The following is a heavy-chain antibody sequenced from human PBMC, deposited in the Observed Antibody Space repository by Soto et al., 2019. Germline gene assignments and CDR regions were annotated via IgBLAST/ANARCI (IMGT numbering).Heavy chain of an antibody. J-gene: IGHJ4*02. CDR2: IYYSGST. V-gene: IGHV4-39*01. CDR1: GGSISSSSYY. Sequence: SETLSLTCTVSGGSISSSSYYWGWIRQPPGKGLEWIGSIYYSGSTYYNPSLKSRVTISVDTSKNQFSLKLSSVTAADTAVYYCARQRGSSWYYFDYWGQGTLVTVSS. D-gene: IGHD6-13*01. CDR3: ARQRGSSWYYFDY.